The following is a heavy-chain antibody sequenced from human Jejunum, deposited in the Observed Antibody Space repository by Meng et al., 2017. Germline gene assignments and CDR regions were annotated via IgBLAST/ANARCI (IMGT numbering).Heavy chain of an antibody. Sequence: GESLKISCKGSGYSFNSDGIGWVRQMPGKGLEWVGIIHPGDSDTQYSPSFHGQGTISADKSISTVYLQLTNLKASDNDMYYFTRRAKDLTYYDNGGFDWGQGTLVTVSS. D-gene: IGHD3-22*01. J-gene: IGHJ4*02. CDR1: GYSFNSDG. CDR2: IHPGDSDT. V-gene: IGHV5-51*01. CDR3: TRRAKDLTYYDNGGFD.